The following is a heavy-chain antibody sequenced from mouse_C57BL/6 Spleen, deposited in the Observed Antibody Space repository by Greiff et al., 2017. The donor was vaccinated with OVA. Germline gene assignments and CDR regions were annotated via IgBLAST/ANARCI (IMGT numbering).Heavy chain of an antibody. Sequence: EVKLVESGPGLVKPSQSLSLTCSVTGYSITSGYFWNWIRQFPGNKLEWMGYISYDGSNNYNPSLKNRISITRDTSKNQFFLKLNSVTTEDTATYYCAGLFAFWGQGTLVTVSA. V-gene: IGHV3-6*01. J-gene: IGHJ3*01. CDR1: GYSITSGYF. CDR2: ISYDGSN. CDR3: AGLFAF.